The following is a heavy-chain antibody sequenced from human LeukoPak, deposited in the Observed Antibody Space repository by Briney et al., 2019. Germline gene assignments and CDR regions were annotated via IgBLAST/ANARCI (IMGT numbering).Heavy chain of an antibody. CDR2: ISYDGSNK. CDR1: GFTFSSYA. D-gene: IGHD6-6*01. Sequence: PGGSLRLSCAASGFTFSSYAMHWVRQAPGKGLEWVAVISYDGSNKYYADSVKGRFTISRDNSKNTLYLQMNSLRAEDTAVYYCARDQVSSAHSYYYYGMDVWSQGTTVTVSS. V-gene: IGHV3-30-3*01. J-gene: IGHJ6*02. CDR3: ARDQVSSAHSYYYYGMDV.